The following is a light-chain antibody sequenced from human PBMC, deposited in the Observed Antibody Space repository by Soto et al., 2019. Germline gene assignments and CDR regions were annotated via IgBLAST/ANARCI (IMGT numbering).Light chain of an antibody. CDR2: GAS. Sequence: EIVMTQSPATLSVSPGERATLSCRASQSVSSNLAWYQQKPGQAPRLLIYGASTRATGIPARFSGSGSGTEFTLTISSLQXEDXXXYYCQQYNNWPPYTFGQGTKLEIK. CDR1: QSVSSN. J-gene: IGKJ2*01. CDR3: QQYNNWPPYT. V-gene: IGKV3-15*01.